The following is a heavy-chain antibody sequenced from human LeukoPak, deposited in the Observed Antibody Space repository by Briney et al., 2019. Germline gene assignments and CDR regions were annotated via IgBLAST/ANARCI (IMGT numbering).Heavy chain of an antibody. V-gene: IGHV3-23*01. CDR3: AKDVLLGDY. J-gene: IGHJ4*02. Sequence: GSLRLSCAASGFTFTNSDFSWVRQAPGKGLEWVSSIRVSGASTYYADSVKGRFTISRDNSENTLYLQMTSLRAEDTAVYYCAKDVLLGDYWGQGTLVTVSS. CDR2: IRVSGAST. D-gene: IGHD3-10*01. CDR1: GFTFTNSD.